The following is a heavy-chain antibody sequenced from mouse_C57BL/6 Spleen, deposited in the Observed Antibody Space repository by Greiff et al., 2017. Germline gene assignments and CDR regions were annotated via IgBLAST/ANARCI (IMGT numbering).Heavy chain of an antibody. CDR3: ARSMITSGFYYARDY. V-gene: IGHV1-82*01. CDR1: GYAFSSSW. D-gene: IGHD2-4*01. Sequence: QVQLKESGPELVKPGASVKISCKASGYAFSSSWMNWVKQRPGKGLEWIGRIYPGDGDTNYNGKFKGKATLTADKSSSTAYMQLSSLTSEDSAVYFGARSMITSGFYYARDYWGQGTSVTVSS. J-gene: IGHJ4*01. CDR2: IYPGDGDT.